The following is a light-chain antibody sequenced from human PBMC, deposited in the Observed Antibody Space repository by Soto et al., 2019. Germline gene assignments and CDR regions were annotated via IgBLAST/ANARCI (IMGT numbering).Light chain of an antibody. CDR3: QQYNNWPPLT. J-gene: IGKJ4*01. V-gene: IGKV3-15*01. Sequence: EIVMTQSPATLSVSPGERAALSCRASQSVSTNLAWYQQKPGQAPRLPIYGAYTRATGIPARFSGSGSGTEFTLTISSLQSEDFAVYYCQQYNNWPPLTFGGGTKVEIK. CDR2: GAY. CDR1: QSVSTN.